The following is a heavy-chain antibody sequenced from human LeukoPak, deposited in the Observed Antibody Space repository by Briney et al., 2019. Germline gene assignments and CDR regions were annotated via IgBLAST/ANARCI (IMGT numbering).Heavy chain of an antibody. D-gene: IGHD5-24*01. CDR2: IYYSGST. V-gene: IGHV4-61*08. J-gene: IGHJ4*02. Sequence: PSQTLSLTCTVSGGSISSGDYYWSWIRQPPGKGLEWIGYIYYSGSTNYNPSLKSRVTISVDTSKNQFSLKLSSVTAADTAVYYCARVSRRWLQLYYFDYWGQGTLVTVSS. CDR1: GGSISSGDYY. CDR3: ARVSRRWLQLYYFDY.